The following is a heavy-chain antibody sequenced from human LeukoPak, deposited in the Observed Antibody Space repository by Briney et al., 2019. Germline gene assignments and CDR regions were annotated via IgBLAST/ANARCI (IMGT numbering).Heavy chain of an antibody. Sequence: GGSLRLSCAASGFTFSSYAMSWVRQAPGKGLEWVSAISGSGGSTYYADSVKGRFTISRDNSKNTLYPQMNSLRAEDTAVYYCAKASPEIVVVGVDYWGQGTLVTVSS. CDR3: AKASPEIVVVGVDY. J-gene: IGHJ4*02. CDR2: ISGSGGST. V-gene: IGHV3-23*01. CDR1: GFTFSSYA. D-gene: IGHD3-22*01.